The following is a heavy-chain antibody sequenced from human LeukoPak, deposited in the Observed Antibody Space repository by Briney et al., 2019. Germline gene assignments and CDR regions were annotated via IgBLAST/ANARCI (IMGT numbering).Heavy chain of an antibody. CDR2: ITGSGGTT. D-gene: IGHD3-22*01. CDR1: GFAFSNYG. Sequence: PGGSLRLSCAASGFAFSNYGMNWVRQAPGKGLEWVSGITGSGGTTYYADSVKGRFTISRDNSKNTLYLQMNSLRAEDTAVYYCARGQSRFDSSGYFGFRLWGQGTMVTVSS. V-gene: IGHV3-23*01. CDR3: ARGQSRFDSSGYFGFRL. J-gene: IGHJ3*01.